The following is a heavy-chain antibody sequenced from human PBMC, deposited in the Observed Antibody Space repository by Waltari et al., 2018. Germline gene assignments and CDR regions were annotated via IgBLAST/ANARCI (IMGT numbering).Heavy chain of an antibody. Sequence: QVQLQESGPGLVKPSETLSLTCTVSGYSISSGYYWGWIRQPQGQGLEWIGSIYHSGSTYYNPSLKSRVTISVDTSKNQFSLKLSSVTAADTAVYYCARVWVVGATTGYFDYWGQGTLVTVSS. CDR1: GYSISSGYY. CDR3: ARVWVVGATTGYFDY. J-gene: IGHJ4*02. CDR2: IYHSGST. D-gene: IGHD1-26*01. V-gene: IGHV4-38-2*02.